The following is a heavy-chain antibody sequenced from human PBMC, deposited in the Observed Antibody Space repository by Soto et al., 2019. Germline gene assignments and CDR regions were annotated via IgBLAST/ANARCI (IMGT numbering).Heavy chain of an antibody. D-gene: IGHD2-15*01. CDR3: GRDGAGGYGLGGFDP. V-gene: IGHV4-31*03. CDR2: IYHTGST. J-gene: IGHJ5*01. CDR1: GDSISRGGYY. Sequence: QVQLQESGPGLVKPSQTLSLTCTVSGDSISRGGYYYNWIRHLPGKGLEWIGYIYHTGSTNYNPSLKSRVTISVDTSKNQLSLELRSVTAADTAVYYCGRDGAGGYGLGGFDPWGQGTLVTVSS.